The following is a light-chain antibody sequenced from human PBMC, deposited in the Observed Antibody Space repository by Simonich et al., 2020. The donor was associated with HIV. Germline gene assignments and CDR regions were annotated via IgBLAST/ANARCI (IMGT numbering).Light chain of an antibody. J-gene: IGKJ2*01. CDR1: QNVLSSSNNKNY. CDR3: QQSYSTPYT. V-gene: IGKV4-1*01. Sequence: DIVMTQSPDSLAVSLGERATIHCNSSQNVLSSSNNKNYLAWYQQKPGQPPKLLIYWASTRESGVPDRFSGSGSGTDFTLTISSLQAEDVAVYYCQQSYSTPYTFGQGTKLEIK. CDR2: WAS.